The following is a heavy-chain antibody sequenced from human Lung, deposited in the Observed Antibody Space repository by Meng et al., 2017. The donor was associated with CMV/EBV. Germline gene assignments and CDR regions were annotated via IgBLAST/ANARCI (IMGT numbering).Heavy chain of an antibody. CDR3: ARDHYGVNSGIDY. CDR2: TIFMVGIA. J-gene: IGHJ4*02. D-gene: IGHD4-23*01. Sequence: KASGGTFSSYAISWVRQAPGQGLEWMGQTIFMVGIANYAQKFRGRVTITADRSTSTAYMELSSLTSEDTAVYFCARDHYGVNSGIDYWGQGTLVTVSS. V-gene: IGHV1-69*04. CDR1: GGTFSSYA.